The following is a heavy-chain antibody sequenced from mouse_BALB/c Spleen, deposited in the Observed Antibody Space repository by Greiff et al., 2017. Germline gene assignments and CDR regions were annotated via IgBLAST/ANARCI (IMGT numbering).Heavy chain of an antibody. CDR2: ISYSGST. Sequence: EVQLVESGPGLVKPSQSLSLTCTVTGYSITSDYAWNWIRQFPGNKLEWMGYISYSGSTSYNPSLKSRISITRDTSKNQFFLQLNSVTTEDTATYYCAREGDAMDYWGQGTSVTVSS. CDR1: GYSITSDYA. V-gene: IGHV3-2*02. J-gene: IGHJ4*01. CDR3: AREGDAMDY.